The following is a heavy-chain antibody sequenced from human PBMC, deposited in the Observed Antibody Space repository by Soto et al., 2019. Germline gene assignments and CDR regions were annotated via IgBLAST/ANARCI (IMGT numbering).Heavy chain of an antibody. D-gene: IGHD4-17*01. CDR1: GGSISGGGYY. CDR2: IYYSGST. V-gene: IGHV4-31*03. CDR3: ARGSLPHGDYVGY. Sequence: QVQLQESGPGLVKPSQTLSLTCTVSGGSISGGGYYWSWIRQHPGKGLEWIGYIYYSGSTYYNPSLTSRVTIAVDPSKNQFSLKLSSVTAADTAVYYCARGSLPHGDYVGYWGQGTLVTVSS. J-gene: IGHJ4*02.